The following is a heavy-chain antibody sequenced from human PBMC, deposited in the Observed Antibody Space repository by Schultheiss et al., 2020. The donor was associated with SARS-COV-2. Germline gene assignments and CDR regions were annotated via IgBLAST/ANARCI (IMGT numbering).Heavy chain of an antibody. J-gene: IGHJ5*02. CDR2: ISSSSSYI. Sequence: GGSLRLSCAASGFTVSSNYMSWVRQAPGKGLEWVSSISSSSSYIYYADSVKGRFTISRDNSKNTLYLQMNSLRAEDTAVYYCAKAPYSSGWYKGWFDPWGQGTLVTVSS. CDR3: AKAPYSSGWYKGWFDP. CDR1: GFTVSSNY. V-gene: IGHV3-21*04. D-gene: IGHD6-19*01.